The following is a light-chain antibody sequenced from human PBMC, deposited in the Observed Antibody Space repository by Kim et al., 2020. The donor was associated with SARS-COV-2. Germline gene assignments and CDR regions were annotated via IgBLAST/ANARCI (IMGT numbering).Light chain of an antibody. V-gene: IGLV1-51*01. CDR3: ATWDSSLSVRV. J-gene: IGLJ3*02. CDR1: RSNIGNNP. Sequence: QSVLTQPPSVSAAPGHKVTISCSGSRSNIGNNPVSWYQQFPGTAARLITYDNDKRHSGVHDRFSSSKSGTSATLRITGLRTGDEADYYCATWDSSLSVRVFGAGTQLTVL. CDR2: DND.